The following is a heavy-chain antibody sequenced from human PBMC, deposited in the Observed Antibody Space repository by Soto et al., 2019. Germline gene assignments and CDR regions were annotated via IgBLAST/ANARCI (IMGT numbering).Heavy chain of an antibody. CDR1: GYTLTELS. V-gene: IGHV1-58*02. CDR2: IVVDSGET. D-gene: IGHD4-17*01. Sequence: GASVKVSCKVSGYTLTELSMQWVRQAPGKGLEWMGGIVVDSGETNYAQKFQERVTITRDMSTSTAYMELSSLRSEDTAVYYCAAPEFTVTNYYYYGMDVWGQGTTVTVSS. CDR3: AAPEFTVTNYYYYGMDV. J-gene: IGHJ6*02.